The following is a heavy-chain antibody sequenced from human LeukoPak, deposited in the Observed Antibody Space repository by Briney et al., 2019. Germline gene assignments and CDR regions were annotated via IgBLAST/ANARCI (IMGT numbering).Heavy chain of an antibody. Sequence: SQTLSLTCAISGDSVRQSPSRGLEWLGRTYYRSKWYNDYAVSVKGRITISAETSKNQFSLQLNSVTPEDTAVYYCARSISGLGDWGQGTLVTVSS. CDR2: TYYRSKWYN. J-gene: IGHJ4*02. CDR3: ARSISGLGD. D-gene: IGHD3-16*01. V-gene: IGHV6-1*01. CDR1: GDSV.